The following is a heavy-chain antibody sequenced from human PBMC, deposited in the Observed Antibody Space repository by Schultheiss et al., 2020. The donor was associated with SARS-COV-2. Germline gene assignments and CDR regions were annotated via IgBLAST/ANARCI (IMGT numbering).Heavy chain of an antibody. CDR3: AREQAYCGGDCQPPYYYYGMDV. J-gene: IGHJ6*02. Sequence: SETLSLTCTVSGGSISPYYWSWIRQPPGKGLEWIGYVYYSGSTNYKYSLKSRVTISVDTSKNQFSLNVDSVTAADTAVYYCAREQAYCGGDCQPPYYYYGMDVWGQGTTVTVSS. V-gene: IGHV4-59*12. D-gene: IGHD2-21*02. CDR2: VYYSGST. CDR1: GGSISPYY.